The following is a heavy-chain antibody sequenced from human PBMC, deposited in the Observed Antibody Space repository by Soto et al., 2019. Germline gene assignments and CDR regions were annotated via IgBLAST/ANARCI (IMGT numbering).Heavy chain of an antibody. CDR3: AKGLWFGELLSLDY. CDR2: LRGGAGSA. CDR1: GFTFSSYA. D-gene: IGHD3-10*01. J-gene: IGHJ4*02. V-gene: IGHV3-23*01. Sequence: PGGSLRLSCAASGFTFSSYAMSWVRQAPGKGLEWVSALRGGAGSAYYADFVKGRFTISRDNSKNTLYLQMSSLTAEDAAVYYCAKGLWFGELLSLDYWGQGTLVTVSS.